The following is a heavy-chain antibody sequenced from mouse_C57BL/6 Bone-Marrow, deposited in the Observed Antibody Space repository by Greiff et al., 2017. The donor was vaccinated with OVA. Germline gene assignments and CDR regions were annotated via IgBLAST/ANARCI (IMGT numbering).Heavy chain of an antibody. Sequence: VQLQQSGAELVRPGASVKLSCTASGFNIKDDYMHWVKQRPEQGLEWIGWIDPENGDTEYASKFQGKATITADTYTNTANLQLSSLADDDTAVYYCTTRGYWGQGTTLTVSA. CDR2: IDPENGDT. CDR1: GFNIKDDY. CDR3: TTRGY. V-gene: IGHV14-4*01. J-gene: IGHJ2*01.